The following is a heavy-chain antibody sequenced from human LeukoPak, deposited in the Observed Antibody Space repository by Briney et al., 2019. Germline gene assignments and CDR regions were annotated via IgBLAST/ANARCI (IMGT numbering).Heavy chain of an antibody. CDR3: ARDNLYYGMDV. D-gene: IGHD1-14*01. V-gene: IGHV3-30*04. CDR2: ISYDGSNK. Sequence: GGSLRLSCAASGFTFSSYAMHWVRQAPGKGLEWVAVISYDGSNKYYADSVKGRFTISRDNSKNTLYLQMNSLRAEDTAVYYCARDNLYYGMDVWGQGTTVTVSS. CDR1: GFTFSSYA. J-gene: IGHJ6*02.